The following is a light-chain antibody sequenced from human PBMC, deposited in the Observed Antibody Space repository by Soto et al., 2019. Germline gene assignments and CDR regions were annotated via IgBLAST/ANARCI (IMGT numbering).Light chain of an antibody. J-gene: IGLJ2*01. CDR3: AAWDDSLSAVV. CDR1: SSNIGSNY. V-gene: IGLV1-47*01. Sequence: QSVLTQPPSASGTPGQRVTISCSGSSSNIGSNYVYWYQQLPGTAPKLLIYRNNQRPSGVPDRFSGSKSGTSASLAISGLRSEDEADYYCAAWDDSLSAVVFSGGTKLTVL. CDR2: RNN.